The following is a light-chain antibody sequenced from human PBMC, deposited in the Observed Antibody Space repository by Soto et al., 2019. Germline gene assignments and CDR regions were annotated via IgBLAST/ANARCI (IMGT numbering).Light chain of an antibody. V-gene: IGKV3-11*01. CDR3: QQRSNWPPIT. Sequence: ESVLTQSPATLSLSPGERATLSCRASQSVSSYLAWYQHKPGQAPRLLIYEASNRATGIPARFSGSGSGTDFTLTISSLEPEDFAVYYCQQRSNWPPITFGQGTRLEI. CDR1: QSVSSY. CDR2: EAS. J-gene: IGKJ5*01.